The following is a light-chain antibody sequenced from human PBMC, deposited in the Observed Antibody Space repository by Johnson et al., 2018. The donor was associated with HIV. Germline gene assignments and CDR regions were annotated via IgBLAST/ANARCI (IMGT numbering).Light chain of an antibody. J-gene: IGLJ1*01. CDR3: ATWDSRLVVYV. CDR1: SSKIGNKY. CDR2: DNS. Sequence: QSVLTQSPSVSAAPGQKVTISCSGSSSKIGNKYVSWYQQLPGTAPKVLIYDNSKRPSGIPDRFSGSKSGTSATLVITGLQTGDEADFHCATWDSRLVVYVFGTGTKVTVL. V-gene: IGLV1-51*01.